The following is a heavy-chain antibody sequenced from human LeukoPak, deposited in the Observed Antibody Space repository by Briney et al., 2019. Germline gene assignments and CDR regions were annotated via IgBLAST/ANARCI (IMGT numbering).Heavy chain of an antibody. CDR3: AKDVSLWFGEGYYYYGMDV. V-gene: IGHV3-30*18. CDR2: ISYDGSNK. J-gene: IGHJ6*04. D-gene: IGHD3-10*01. CDR1: GFTFSSYG. Sequence: GGSLRLSCAASGFTFSSYGMHWVRQAPGKGLEWVAVISYDGSNKYYADSVKGRFTISRDNSKNTLYLQMNSLRAEDTAVYYCAKDVSLWFGEGYYYYGMDVWGKGTTVTVSS.